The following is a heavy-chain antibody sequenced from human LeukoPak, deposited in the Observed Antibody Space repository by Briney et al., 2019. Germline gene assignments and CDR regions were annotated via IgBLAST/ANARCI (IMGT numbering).Heavy chain of an antibody. V-gene: IGHV3-11*01. J-gene: IGHJ4*02. CDR1: GFTFSDYY. CDR2: ISSSGSTI. D-gene: IGHD1-26*01. Sequence: PVGSLRLSCAASGFTFSDYYMSWIRQAPGKGLEWVSYISSSGSTIYYADSVKGRFTISRDNAKNSLYLQMNSLRAEDTAVYYCARDRWGVGATPPHFDYWGQGTLVTVSS. CDR3: ARDRWGVGATPPHFDY.